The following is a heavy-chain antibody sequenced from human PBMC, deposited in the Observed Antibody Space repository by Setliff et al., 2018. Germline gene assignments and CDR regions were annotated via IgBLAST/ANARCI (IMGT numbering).Heavy chain of an antibody. V-gene: IGHV3-33*01. CDR2: IWYSGSYT. D-gene: IGHD1-26*01. J-gene: IGHJ4*02. Sequence: AGGSLRLSCAASGFTFGSFGMHWVRQAPGKGLEWVAVIWYSGSYTYYADSVKGRFTISRDNSKNTVYLEMNNLRADDSAVYYCAGDPPRSDWRLDSWGQGTLVTVSS. CDR1: GFTFGSFG. CDR3: AGDPPRSDWRLDS.